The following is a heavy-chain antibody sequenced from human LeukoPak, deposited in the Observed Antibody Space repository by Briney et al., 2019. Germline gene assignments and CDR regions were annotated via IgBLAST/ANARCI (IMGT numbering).Heavy chain of an antibody. Sequence: GGSLRLSCAASGFTFNNYEMHWVRQTAGKGLEWVSAVGIAADTFYAGSVKGRFSISRDNAESSLFLQMNSLRAGDTAVYHCAREGRMGTAGAFDVWGRGTMVTVSS. CDR2: VGIAADT. CDR1: GFTFNNYE. D-gene: IGHD1-14*01. V-gene: IGHV3-13*01. J-gene: IGHJ3*01. CDR3: AREGRMGTAGAFDV.